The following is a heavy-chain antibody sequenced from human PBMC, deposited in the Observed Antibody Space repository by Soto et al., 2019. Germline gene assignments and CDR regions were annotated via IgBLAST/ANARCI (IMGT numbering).Heavy chain of an antibody. V-gene: IGHV4-31*03. J-gene: IGHJ6*02. CDR1: GGSISSGGYY. Sequence: QVQLQESGPGLVKPSQTLSLTCTVSGGSISSGGYYWRWIRQHPGKGLEWIGYIYYSGSNYYNPSLKSRVTMTVDTSKNQFSLKLSSVTAADTAVNYCARDPSAYYYDSSGFMDVLGQGTTVTVSS. CDR3: ARDPSAYYYDSSGFMDV. D-gene: IGHD3-22*01. CDR2: IYYSGSN.